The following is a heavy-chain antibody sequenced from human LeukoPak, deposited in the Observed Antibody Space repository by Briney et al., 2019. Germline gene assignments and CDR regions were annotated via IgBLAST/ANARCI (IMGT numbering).Heavy chain of an antibody. CDR3: ASADGEGYSSYDYYFDY. V-gene: IGHV4-4*07. J-gene: IGHJ4*02. D-gene: IGHD5-12*01. Sequence: SETLSLTCTVSGGSISSYYWSWIRQPAGKGLEWIGRIYTSGSTNYNPSLKSRVTISVDTSKNQFSLKLSSVTAADTAVYYCASADGEGYSSYDYYFDYWGQGTLVTVSS. CDR1: GGSISSYY. CDR2: IYTSGST.